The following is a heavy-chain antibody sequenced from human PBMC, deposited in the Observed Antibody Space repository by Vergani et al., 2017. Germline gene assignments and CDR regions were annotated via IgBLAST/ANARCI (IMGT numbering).Heavy chain of an antibody. V-gene: IGHV3-7*03. D-gene: IGHD2-8*01. CDR2: IKQDGSEK. Sequence: EVQLVESGGGLVQPGGSLRLSCAASGFTFSSYWMSWVRQAPGKGLEWVANIKQDGSEKYYVDSVKGRITISRDNAKNSLYLKMNSLRAEHTSVYYCAREEMVTPYYFDYWGQGTLVTVSS. CDR3: AREEMVTPYYFDY. CDR1: GFTFSSYW. J-gene: IGHJ4*02.